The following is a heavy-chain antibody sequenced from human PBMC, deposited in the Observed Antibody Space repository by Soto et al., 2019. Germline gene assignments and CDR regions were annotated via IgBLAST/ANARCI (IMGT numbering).Heavy chain of an antibody. CDR3: ARRGAMGGPYYSGMDV. D-gene: IGHD1-26*01. CDR1: GGSVSSGSHY. CDR2: IYYSGVT. Sequence: SETLSLTCTVSGGSVSSGSHYWSWIRQPPGKGLEWIGYIYYSGVTNYNPSLKSRLTISIDTAKSQFPLKLTSVTAADTAVYFCARRGAMGGPYYSGMDVWGQGTTVTVSS. V-gene: IGHV4-61*01. J-gene: IGHJ6*02.